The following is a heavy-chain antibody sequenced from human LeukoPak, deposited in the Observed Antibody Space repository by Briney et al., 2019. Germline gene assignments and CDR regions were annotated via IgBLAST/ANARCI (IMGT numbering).Heavy chain of an antibody. CDR1: GGTFSSYA. CDR2: IIPIFGTA. D-gene: IGHD3-22*01. J-gene: IGHJ6*02. V-gene: IGHV1-69*01. CDR3: AREDDSSGYYYGMDV. Sequence: ASVKVSCKASGGTFSSYAISWVRQAPGQGLEWMGGIIPIFGTANYAQKFQGRVTITADESTSTAYIELSSLRSEDTAVYYCAREDDSSGYYYGMDVWGQGTTVTVSS.